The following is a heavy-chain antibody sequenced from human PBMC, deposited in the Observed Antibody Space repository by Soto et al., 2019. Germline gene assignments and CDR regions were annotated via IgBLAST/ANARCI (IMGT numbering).Heavy chain of an antibody. J-gene: IGHJ4*02. CDR1: GGTFSSYA. CDR3: ARDHASLYYCGSGSYIV. CDR2: IIPIFGTA. V-gene: IGHV1-69*13. Sequence: GASVKVSCKASGGTFSSYAISWVRQAPGQGLEWMGGIIPIFGTANYAQKFQGRVTITADESTSTAYMELSSLRSEDTAVYYCARDHASLYYCGSGSYIVWGQGTLVTVSS. D-gene: IGHD3-10*01.